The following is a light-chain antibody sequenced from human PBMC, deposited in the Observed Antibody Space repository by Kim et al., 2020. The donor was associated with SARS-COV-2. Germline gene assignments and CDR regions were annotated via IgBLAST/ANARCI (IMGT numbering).Light chain of an antibody. CDR3: QSADSSETVI. CDR2: KDT. CDR1: ALPKEY. V-gene: IGLV3-25*03. J-gene: IGLJ2*01. Sequence: SYELTQPPSVSVSPGQTARITCSGDALPKEYAYWYQQKAGQAPVLVIYKDTERPSGIPERFSGSSSGTTVTLTISGAQAEDEADYYCQSADSSETVIFGG.